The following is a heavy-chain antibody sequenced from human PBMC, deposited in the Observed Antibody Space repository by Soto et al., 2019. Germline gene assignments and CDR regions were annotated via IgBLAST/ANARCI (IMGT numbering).Heavy chain of an antibody. J-gene: IGHJ6*02. D-gene: IGHD5-18*01. CDR1: GYTFTSYY. V-gene: IGHV1-46*01. CDR2: INPSGGST. Sequence: ASVKVSCKASGYTFTSYYMHWVRQAPGQGLEWMGIINPSGGSTSYAQKFQGRVTMTRDTSTSTVYMELSSLRSEDTAVYYCARSYTAMSLYSYYGMDVWGQGTTVTVSS. CDR3: ARSYTAMSLYSYYGMDV.